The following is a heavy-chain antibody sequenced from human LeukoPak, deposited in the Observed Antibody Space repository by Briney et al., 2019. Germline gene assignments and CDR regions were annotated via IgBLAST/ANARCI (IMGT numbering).Heavy chain of an antibody. CDR3: ARDLSHSGWYQEGY. J-gene: IGHJ4*02. V-gene: IGHV4-4*07. Sequence: SETLSLTCTVSGGSISSYYWSWIRQPAGKGLEWIGRIYTSGSTNYNSSLKSRVTMSVDTSKNQFSLKLTSVTAADTAVYYCARDLSHSGWYQEGYWGQGTLVTVSS. D-gene: IGHD6-19*01. CDR1: GGSISSYY. CDR2: IYTSGST.